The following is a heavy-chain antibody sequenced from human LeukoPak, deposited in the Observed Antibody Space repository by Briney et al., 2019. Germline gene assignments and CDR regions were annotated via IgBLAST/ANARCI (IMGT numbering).Heavy chain of an antibody. J-gene: IGHJ6*02. CDR3: ARDPYSSSWSYGMDV. CDR1: GFTFSNYW. V-gene: IGHV3-7*05. Sequence: PGGSLRLSCTASGFTFSNYWVSWVRQPPEKGLEWVANINQDGSETVYVDSVKGRFTISRDNAQTSLYRQMSSLRAEDTAVYYCARDPYSSSWSYGMDVWGQGTTVTVSS. D-gene: IGHD6-13*01. CDR2: INQDGSET.